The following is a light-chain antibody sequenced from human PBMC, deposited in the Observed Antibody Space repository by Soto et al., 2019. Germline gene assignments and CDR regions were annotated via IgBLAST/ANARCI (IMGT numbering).Light chain of an antibody. V-gene: IGKV1-8*01. CDR1: QGISSY. CDR3: QQYYSYPSIA. Sequence: AIRMTQSPAALSASPGDRVTITCRASQGISSYLAWYQQKPGKALKLLIYAASTLQSGVPSRFSGSGSGTDFTLTISCLQSGDFATYYCQQYYSYPSIAFGQGTRLEIK. J-gene: IGKJ5*01. CDR2: AAS.